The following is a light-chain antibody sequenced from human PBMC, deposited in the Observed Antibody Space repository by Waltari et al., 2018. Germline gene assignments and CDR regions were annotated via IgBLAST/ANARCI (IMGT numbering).Light chain of an antibody. CDR1: HDIGSS. J-gene: IGKJ3*01. CDR2: AAS. CDR3: QKFNRAPFT. V-gene: IGKV1-27*01. Sequence: DIQMTQSPSSLSASVGDSVTITCRACHDIGSSLAWYQHKPGKPPKLLIYAASTLQSGVPSRFSGSGSGTDFTLAILSLQPEDVATYYCQKFNRAPFTFGPGTKVDVQ.